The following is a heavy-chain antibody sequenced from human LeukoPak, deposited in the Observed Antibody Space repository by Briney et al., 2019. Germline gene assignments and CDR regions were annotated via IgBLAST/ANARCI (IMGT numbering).Heavy chain of an antibody. CDR3: ARDAGYSYGYLFDY. V-gene: IGHV3-33*01. CDR2: IWYDGSNK. J-gene: IGHJ4*02. D-gene: IGHD5-18*01. CDR1: GFTFSSYG. Sequence: GRSLRLSCAASGFTFSSYGMHWVRQAPGKGLEWVAVIWYDGSNKYYADSVKGRFTISRDNSKNTLYLQMYSLRAEDTAVYYCARDAGYSYGYLFDYWGQGTLVTVSS.